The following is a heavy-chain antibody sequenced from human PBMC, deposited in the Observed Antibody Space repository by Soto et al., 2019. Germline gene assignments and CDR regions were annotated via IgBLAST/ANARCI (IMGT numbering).Heavy chain of an antibody. V-gene: IGHV1-69*10. D-gene: IGHD5-18*01. CDR1: GYTFTSYY. CDR2: IIPILGIA. Sequence: VKVSCKASGYTFTSYYMRWVRQAPGQGLEWMGRIIPILGIANYAQKFQGRVTITADKSTSTTYMELSSLRSEDTAVYYCASHVDTAMVRRRDYWGQGTLVTVSS. CDR3: ASHVDTAMVRRRDY. J-gene: IGHJ4*02.